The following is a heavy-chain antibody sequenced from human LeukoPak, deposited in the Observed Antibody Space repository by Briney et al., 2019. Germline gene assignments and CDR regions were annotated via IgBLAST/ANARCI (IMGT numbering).Heavy chain of an antibody. D-gene: IGHD5-24*01. CDR3: TTDRRDGSFDP. J-gene: IGHJ5*02. V-gene: IGHV3-15*01. Sequence: GGSLRLSCAASGFTFSTYSMNWVRQAPGKGLEWVGRIKSKTDGGTTDYAAPVKGRFTISRDDSKNTLYLQMNSLKTEDTAVYYCTTDRRDGSFDPWGQGTLVTVSS. CDR2: IKSKTDGGTT. CDR1: GFTFSTYS.